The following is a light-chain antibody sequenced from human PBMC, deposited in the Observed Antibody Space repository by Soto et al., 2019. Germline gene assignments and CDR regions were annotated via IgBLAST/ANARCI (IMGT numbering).Light chain of an antibody. Sequence: QSVLTQPASVSGSPGQSITISCTGTSSDIGIYNYVSWYQQPPGKAPKLIIYEVSNRPSGLSNRFSGSKSGNTASLTISGLQAEDEADYYCSSYTSTSTRVIFGGGTKVPS. J-gene: IGLJ2*01. CDR3: SSYTSTSTRVI. CDR2: EVS. V-gene: IGLV2-14*01. CDR1: SSDIGIYNY.